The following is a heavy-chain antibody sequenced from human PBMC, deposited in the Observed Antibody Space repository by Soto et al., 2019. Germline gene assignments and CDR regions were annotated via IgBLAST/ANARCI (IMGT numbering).Heavy chain of an antibody. V-gene: IGHV3-30*18. D-gene: IGHD6-6*01. CDR3: AKEMYPRTVLDSSSPWGDY. Sequence: GSLRLSCAASGITFTTYGMHWVRQTPGKGLEWVAVVSYDGSHKYYADSVKGRFTISRDDSKNTLYLQMNSLRVEDTAVYYCAKEMYPRTVLDSSSPWGDYWGQGTLVTVSS. CDR2: VSYDGSHK. CDR1: GITFTTYG. J-gene: IGHJ4*02.